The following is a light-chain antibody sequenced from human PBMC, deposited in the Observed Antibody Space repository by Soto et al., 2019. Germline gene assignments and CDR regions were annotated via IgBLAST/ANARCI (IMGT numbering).Light chain of an antibody. V-gene: IGKV1-9*01. CDR3: QQVDSYPIT. Sequence: IQLTQSPSSLSASVGDRVTITCRTSQGIRNPLAWYQQKPGKGPKLLIYLASTLQSGAPSRFSGSGSGTDFNLAISSPQPEDLATYYCQQVDSYPITFGQGTLLEIK. CDR2: LAS. CDR1: QGIRNP. J-gene: IGKJ5*01.